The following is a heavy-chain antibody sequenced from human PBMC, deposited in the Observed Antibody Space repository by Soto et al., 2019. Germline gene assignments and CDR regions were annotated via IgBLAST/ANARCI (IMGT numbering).Heavy chain of an antibody. CDR2: ISGSGESI. V-gene: IGHV3-23*01. CDR3: ARDRHGSDWYTYYFYTLAV. Sequence: GGSLRLSCAASGFIFSDYAMTWVRQAPGKGLEWVSGISGSGESIYYADSVEGRFTISRDNSRNTLYLQMNSLRGEDTAVYYCARDRHGSDWYTYYFYTLAVWGQGTTVTVSS. D-gene: IGHD6-13*01. J-gene: IGHJ6*02. CDR1: GFIFSDYA.